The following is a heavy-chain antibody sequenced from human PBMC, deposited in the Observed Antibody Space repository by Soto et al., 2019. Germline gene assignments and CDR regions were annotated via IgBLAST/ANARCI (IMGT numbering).Heavy chain of an antibody. CDR2: IYYRSKWFH. D-gene: IGHD1-26*01. CDR1: GDSVSSNGAC. J-gene: IGHJ6*02. CDR3: ARGGIPPSGYGIAYAMDV. V-gene: IGHV6-1*01. Sequence: SQTLSLTCVISGDSVSSNGACWNWIRQSPSRGLQWLGRIYYRSKWFHDYAASVESRMAINPDTSRNQFSLNLNSVTAADTAVYYCARGGIPPSGYGIAYAMDVWGQGTTVTVSS.